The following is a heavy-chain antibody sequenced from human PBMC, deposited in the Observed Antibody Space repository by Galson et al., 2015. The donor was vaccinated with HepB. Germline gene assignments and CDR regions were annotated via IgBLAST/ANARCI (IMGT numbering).Heavy chain of an antibody. CDR3: ARDCSSSSCYTRDGYYYGMDV. CDR2: IYYSGST. CDR1: GASISSYY. J-gene: IGHJ6*02. Sequence: TLSLTCTVSGASISSYYWSWIRQPPGKGLEWIGCIYYSGSTNYNPSLKSRVTISVDTSKNQFSLKLTSVTAADTAMYYCARDCSSSSCYTRDGYYYGMDVWGQGTTVTVSS. D-gene: IGHD2-2*02. V-gene: IGHV4-59*01.